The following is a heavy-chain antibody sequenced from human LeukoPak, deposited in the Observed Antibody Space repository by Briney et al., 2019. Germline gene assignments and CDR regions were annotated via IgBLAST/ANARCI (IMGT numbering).Heavy chain of an antibody. D-gene: IGHD2-2*01. CDR3: ARGDIYCSSTSCYPTGVDY. CDR2: IIPISGTA. J-gene: IGHJ4*02. CDR1: GGTFSSYA. V-gene: IGHV1-69*13. Sequence: SVKVSCKASGGTFSSYAISWVRQAPGQGLEWMGGIIPISGTANYAQKFQGRVTITADESTSTAYMELSSLRSEDTAVYYCARGDIYCSSTSCYPTGVDYWGQGTLVTVSP.